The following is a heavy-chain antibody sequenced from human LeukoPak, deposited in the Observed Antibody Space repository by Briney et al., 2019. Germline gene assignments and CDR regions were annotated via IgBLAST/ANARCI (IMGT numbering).Heavy chain of an antibody. CDR3: ARDNMITFGGVTAFDY. D-gene: IGHD3-16*01. V-gene: IGHV3-7*03. CDR2: IKQDGSEK. J-gene: IGHJ4*02. CDR1: GFTFSSYW. Sequence: GGSLRLTCAASGFTFSSYWMSWVRQAPGKGLEGVANIKQDGSEKYYEDSVKGRFTISRDNAKNSLYLQMNSLRAEDTAVYYCARDNMITFGGVTAFDYWGQGTLVTVSS.